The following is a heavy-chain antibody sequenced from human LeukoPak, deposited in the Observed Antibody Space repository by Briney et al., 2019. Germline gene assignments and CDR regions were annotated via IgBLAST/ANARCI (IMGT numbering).Heavy chain of an antibody. CDR3: ARAVEGYGGIPAPGAFDI. CDR1: GGSVSSASYY. V-gene: IGHV4-61*01. CDR2: IYYSGST. Sequence: SETLSLTCTVSGGSVSSASYYWSWIRQPPGKGLEWIGYIYYSGSTNYNPSLKSRVTISVDTSKNQFSLKLSSVTAADTAVYYCARAVEGYGGIPAPGAFDIWGQGTMVTVSS. J-gene: IGHJ3*02. D-gene: IGHD4-23*01.